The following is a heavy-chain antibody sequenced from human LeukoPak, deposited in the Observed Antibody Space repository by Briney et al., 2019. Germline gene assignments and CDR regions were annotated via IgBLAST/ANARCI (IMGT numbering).Heavy chain of an antibody. D-gene: IGHD3-22*01. Sequence: SGTLSLTCTVSGDSINSLDLWSWVRQPPGKGLEWVGEMYLSGTTHSNPSVKSRVAISIDKSKNQFFLNLSSVTAADTAVYYCAGLVGRYSSGLYYYYFDYWGQGTLVTVSS. CDR1: GDSINSLDL. CDR2: MYLSGTT. V-gene: IGHV4-4*02. J-gene: IGHJ4*02. CDR3: AGLVGRYSSGLYYYYFDY.